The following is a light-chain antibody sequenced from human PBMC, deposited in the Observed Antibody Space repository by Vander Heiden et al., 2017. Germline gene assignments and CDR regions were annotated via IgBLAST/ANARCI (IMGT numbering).Light chain of an antibody. Sequence: SAPTQPSSVSGSPGQSITISCTGTSSDVGGYNYVSWYQQHPGKAPNLMIYEVSNRPSGVSNRCSGSKSGNTASLTISGLQAEDEADYYCSSYTSSSTPVVFGTGTKVTVL. J-gene: IGLJ1*01. CDR1: SSDVGGYNY. V-gene: IGLV2-14*01. CDR3: SSYTSSSTPVV. CDR2: EVS.